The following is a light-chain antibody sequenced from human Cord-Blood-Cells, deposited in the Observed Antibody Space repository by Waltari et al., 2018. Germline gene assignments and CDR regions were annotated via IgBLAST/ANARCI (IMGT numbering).Light chain of an antibody. J-gene: IGLJ3*02. V-gene: IGLV3-21*03. CDR3: QVWDSSSDHWV. CDR1: NIGSNS. CDR2: DDS. Sequence: SYVLTHPPSGSVAPGKTARITRGGNNIGSNSVHWDQQKPGQAPVLVIYDDSDRRTGIPERCSGANSGNTATLTISRVEAGDEADYYWQVWDSSSDHWVFGGGTKLTVL.